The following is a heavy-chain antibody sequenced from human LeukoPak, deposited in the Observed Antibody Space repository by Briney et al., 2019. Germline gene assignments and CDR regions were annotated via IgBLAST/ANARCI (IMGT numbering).Heavy chain of an antibody. CDR1: GGTFSSYA. D-gene: IGHD6-13*01. V-gene: IGHV1-69*05. CDR3: ARVSIAAAFNWFDP. J-gene: IGHJ5*02. Sequence: SVKVSCKASGGTFSSYAISWVRQAPGQGLEWMGRIIPIFGTANYAQKFQGRVTITTDESTSTAYMELSSLRSEDMAVYYCARVSIAAAFNWFDPWGQGTLVTVSS. CDR2: IIPIFGTA.